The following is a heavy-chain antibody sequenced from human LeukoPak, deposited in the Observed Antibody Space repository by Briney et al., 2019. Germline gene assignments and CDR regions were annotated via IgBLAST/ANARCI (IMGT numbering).Heavy chain of an antibody. CDR2: ISSSSSTI. CDR3: ARDQGSGCFDY. J-gene: IGHJ4*02. Sequence: GGSLRLSCAASGFTFSSYSMNWVRQAPGKGLEWVSYISSSSSTIYYADSVKGRFTISRDNSKNTLYLQMNSLRAEDTAVYYCARDQGSGCFDYWGQGTLVTVSS. CDR1: GFTFSSYS. V-gene: IGHV3-48*01. D-gene: IGHD6-19*01.